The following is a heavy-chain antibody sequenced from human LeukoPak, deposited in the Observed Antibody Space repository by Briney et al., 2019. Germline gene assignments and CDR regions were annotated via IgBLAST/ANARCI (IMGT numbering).Heavy chain of an antibody. CDR1: GFTFSSYA. J-gene: IGHJ4*02. Sequence: PEGSLRLPCAASGFTFSSYAMSWVRQAPGKGLEWVSAISGSGGGTYYADSVKGRFTISRDNSKNTLYLQMNSLRAEDTAVYYCAKEYYYDSSGFYWGQGTLVTVSS. CDR2: ISGSGGGT. CDR3: AKEYYYDSSGFY. D-gene: IGHD3-22*01. V-gene: IGHV3-23*01.